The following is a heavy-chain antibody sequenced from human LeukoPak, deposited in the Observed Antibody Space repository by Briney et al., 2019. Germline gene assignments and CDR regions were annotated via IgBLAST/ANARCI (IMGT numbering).Heavy chain of an antibody. CDR3: ARVSYYSENFDY. Sequence: GGSLRLSCAASGFTFSSYVMHWVRQAPGKGLEGVAVISYDGSNKYYADSVKGRFTISRDNSKNTLYLQMNSLRAEDTAVYYCARVSYYSENFDYWGQGILVTVSS. CDR2: ISYDGSNK. D-gene: IGHD1-26*01. V-gene: IGHV3-30-3*01. J-gene: IGHJ4*02. CDR1: GFTFSSYV.